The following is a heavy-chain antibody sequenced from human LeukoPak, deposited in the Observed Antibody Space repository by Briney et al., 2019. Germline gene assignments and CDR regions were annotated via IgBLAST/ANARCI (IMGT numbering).Heavy chain of an antibody. V-gene: IGHV4-34*01. D-gene: IGHD6-6*01. CDR1: GGSFSGYY. J-gene: IGHJ4*02. CDR3: ARGPLSSSSTYYFGY. Sequence: SETLSLTCAVYGGSFSGYYWSWIRQPPGKGLEWIGEINHSGSTNYNPSLKSRVTISVDTSKNQFSLKLSSVTAADTAVYYCARGPLSSSSTYYFGYWGQGTLVTVSS. CDR2: INHSGST.